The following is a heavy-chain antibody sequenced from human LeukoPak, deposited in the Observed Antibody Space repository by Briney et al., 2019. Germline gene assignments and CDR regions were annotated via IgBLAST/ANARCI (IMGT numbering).Heavy chain of an antibody. CDR3: ARRNDILTDYYSSFDY. D-gene: IGHD3-9*01. Sequence: PSETLSLTCTVSGASISSSPYYWGWIRQPPGKGLEWLASVYYSGGTYYNPSLKGRATISVDTSRSQFSLKLSSVTAADTAVYYCARRNDILTDYYSSFDYWGQGTLVTVSS. CDR1: GASISSSPYY. CDR2: VYYSGGT. J-gene: IGHJ4*02. V-gene: IGHV4-39*01.